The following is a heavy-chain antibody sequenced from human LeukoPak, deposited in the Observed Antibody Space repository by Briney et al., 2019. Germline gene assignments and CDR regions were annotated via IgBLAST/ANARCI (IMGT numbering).Heavy chain of an antibody. CDR1: GFTFSSYS. V-gene: IGHV3-21*01. CDR2: ISSSSSYI. J-gene: IGHJ3*02. Sequence: GGSLRLSCAASGFTFSSYSMNWVRQAPGKGLEWVSSISSSSSYIYYADSVKGRFTISGDNAKNSLYLQMNSLRAEDTAVYYCARLNRPANIVVVTAIRGDAFDIWGQGTMVTVSS. CDR3: ARLNRPANIVVVTAIRGDAFDI. D-gene: IGHD2-21*02.